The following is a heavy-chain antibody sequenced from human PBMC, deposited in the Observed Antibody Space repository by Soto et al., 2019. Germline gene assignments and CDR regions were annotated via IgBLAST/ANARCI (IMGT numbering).Heavy chain of an antibody. V-gene: IGHV1-69*13. J-gene: IGHJ4*02. CDR3: ARDFIGGYSRGWFDY. CDR2: IIPKLGSA. CDR1: GGGNLRDYR. Sequence: SVKVSCKASGGGNLRDYRTTWVRRAPGQGLEWMGGIIPKLGSANYAQNFQGRVTVTADESTNTVYMELRSLRSDDTAVYYCARDFIGGYSRGWFDYWGQGTLVTVSS. D-gene: IGHD6-19*01.